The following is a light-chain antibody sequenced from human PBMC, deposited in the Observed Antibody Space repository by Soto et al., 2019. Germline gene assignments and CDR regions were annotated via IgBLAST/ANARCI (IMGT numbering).Light chain of an antibody. CDR3: QQYNSYWT. CDR2: VTS. V-gene: IGKV1-39*01. J-gene: IGKJ1*01. Sequence: DIQMTQSPSSLSASVGDIVTITCRASQSISSYLNWYQQKPGKAPKLLIYVTSTLQSGVPASFSGSGSGTESTLTIRSLQPDDFATYYCQQYNSYWTCGQGTKVDI. CDR1: QSISSY.